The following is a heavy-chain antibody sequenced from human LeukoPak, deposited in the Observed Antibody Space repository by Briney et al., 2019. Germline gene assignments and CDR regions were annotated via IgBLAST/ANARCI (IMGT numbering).Heavy chain of an antibody. CDR1: GGSFGGYY. Sequence: SETLSLTCAVYGGSFGGYYWSWIRQPPGKGLEWIGEVNHSGSTNYNPSLKSRVTISVDTSKNQFSLKLSSVTAADTAVYYCARGGVLLWFGESYYFDYWGQGTLVTVSS. CDR2: VNHSGST. J-gene: IGHJ4*02. V-gene: IGHV4-34*01. CDR3: ARGGVLLWFGESYYFDY. D-gene: IGHD3-10*01.